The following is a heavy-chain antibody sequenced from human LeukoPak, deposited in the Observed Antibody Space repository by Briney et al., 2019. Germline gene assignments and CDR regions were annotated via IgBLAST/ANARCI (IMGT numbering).Heavy chain of an antibody. D-gene: IGHD2-2*01. Sequence: GGSLRLSCAASGFTFTGSAIIWVRQASGKGLECVGRIRSRANTYATAYAASVKGRFTISRDDSKNTAYLHMNSLKSEDTAIYYCTRLGEYTSCWDDYWGQGTLVTVSS. CDR2: IRSRANTYAT. CDR3: TRLGEYTSCWDDY. CDR1: GFTFTGSA. V-gene: IGHV3-73*01. J-gene: IGHJ4*02.